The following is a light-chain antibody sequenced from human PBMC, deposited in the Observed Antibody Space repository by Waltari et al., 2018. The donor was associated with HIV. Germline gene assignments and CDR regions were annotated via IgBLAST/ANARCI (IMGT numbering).Light chain of an antibody. CDR2: KDT. Sequence: SYELTQPPSMSVSPGQTARITCSGDALPKQYAYWYQQKPGQAPVLIIYKDTERPPGIPGLFSGSNSGTIATLTISGGQAEDEAAYYGQSADSSGIYEIFGGGTKVIVL. CDR3: QSADSSGIYEI. V-gene: IGLV3-25*03. CDR1: ALPKQY. J-gene: IGLJ2*01.